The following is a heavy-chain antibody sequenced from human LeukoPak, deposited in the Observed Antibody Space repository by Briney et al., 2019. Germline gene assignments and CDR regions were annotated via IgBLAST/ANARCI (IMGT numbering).Heavy chain of an antibody. J-gene: IGHJ3*02. V-gene: IGHV3-23*01. Sequence: GGSLRLSCAASGFTFSNHPMSWVRQAPGRGLEWVSGISTDGGNTYYADSVQGRFTISRDNSKNTLYLQMSSLRAEDTAVYYCARPMTTVTTGVPWNALDIWGQGTMVTVSS. CDR2: ISTDGGNT. CDR3: ARPMTTVTTGVPWNALDI. D-gene: IGHD4-17*01. CDR1: GFTFSNHP.